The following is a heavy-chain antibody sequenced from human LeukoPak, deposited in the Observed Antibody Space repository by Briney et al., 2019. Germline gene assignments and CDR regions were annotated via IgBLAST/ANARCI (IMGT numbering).Heavy chain of an antibody. Sequence: PSQTLSLTCTVSGGSISSDSYYWSWIRQPAGMGLEWIGRIYTSGSTNYNPSLKSRVTISVDTSKNQFSLKLSSVTAADTAVYYCARVRRSSSWYLSYYYYMDVWGKGTTVTVSS. CDR3: ARVRRSSSWYLSYYYYMDV. CDR1: GGSISSDSYY. CDR2: IYTSGST. D-gene: IGHD6-13*01. J-gene: IGHJ6*03. V-gene: IGHV4-61*02.